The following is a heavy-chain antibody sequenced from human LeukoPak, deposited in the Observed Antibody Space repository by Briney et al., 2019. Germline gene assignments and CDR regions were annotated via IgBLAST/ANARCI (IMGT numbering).Heavy chain of an antibody. V-gene: IGHV3-7*01. J-gene: IGHJ4*02. CDR3: ARGGNLEN. D-gene: IGHD4-23*01. CDR1: GLPYCRYA. Sequence: GGSVRLLCAVCGLPYCRYAVRGARQATGEGVEGGANIKEEGDERQYVDSVKGRYNISRYNANNSLYLQMNSLRAEDTAVYYGARGGNLENWGKGTLFTVSS. CDR2: IKEEGDER.